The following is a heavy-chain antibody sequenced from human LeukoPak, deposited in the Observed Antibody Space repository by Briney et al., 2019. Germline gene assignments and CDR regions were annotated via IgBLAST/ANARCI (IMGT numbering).Heavy chain of an antibody. CDR1: GFTVSSNY. CDR2: IYSGGST. J-gene: IGHJ4*02. Sequence: GGSLRLSCAASGFTVSSNYMSWVRQAPGKGLEWVSVIYSGGSTYYADSVKGRFTISRDNSKNTLYLQMNSLRAEDTAVYYCARVLGELLPNYFDYWGQGTLVTVSS. CDR3: ARVLGELLPNYFDY. V-gene: IGHV3-66*01. D-gene: IGHD1-26*01.